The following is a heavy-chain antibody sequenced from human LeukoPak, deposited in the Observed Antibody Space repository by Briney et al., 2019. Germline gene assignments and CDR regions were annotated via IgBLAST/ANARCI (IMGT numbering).Heavy chain of an antibody. D-gene: IGHD5-18*01. V-gene: IGHV1-18*04. Sequence: ASVKVSCKASGYTFTGYYMHWVRQAPGQGLEWMGWISAYNGNTNYAQKLQGRVTMTTDTSTSTAYMELRSLRSDDTAVYYCARDGYSYGADSYYWGQGTLVTVSS. CDR2: ISAYNGNT. J-gene: IGHJ4*02. CDR3: ARDGYSYGADSYY. CDR1: GYTFTGYY.